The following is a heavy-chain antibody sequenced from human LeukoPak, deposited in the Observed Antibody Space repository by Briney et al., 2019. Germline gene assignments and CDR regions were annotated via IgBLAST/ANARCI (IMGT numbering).Heavy chain of an antibody. CDR3: ARDLGLKYGSGTYTFDP. CDR2: IWYDGSHQ. Sequence: GSSLRLSCAASGFSFSIYGMHWVRQAPGKGLEWVAVIWYDGSHQYYADSVKGRFTISRDMSTNTLYLQMNNLRVDDTALYYCARDLGLKYGSGTYTFDPWGRGTLVIVSP. CDR1: GFSFSIYG. V-gene: IGHV3-33*01. J-gene: IGHJ5*02. D-gene: IGHD3-10*01.